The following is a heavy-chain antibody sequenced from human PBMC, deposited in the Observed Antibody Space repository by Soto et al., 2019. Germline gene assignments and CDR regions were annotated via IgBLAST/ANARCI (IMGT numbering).Heavy chain of an antibody. D-gene: IGHD5-18*01. V-gene: IGHV3-23*01. J-gene: IGHJ4*02. CDR2: ISYGGGTT. CDR1: EFTFSNYA. CDR3: ARHGYNYGGGYFDY. Sequence: PGGSLRLSCAASEFTFSNYAMSWVRQAPGKGLEWVSAISYGGGTTYYADSVKGRFTISRDNSKNTLYLQMNSLRAEDTAVYYCARHGYNYGGGYFDYWGQGTLVTVSS.